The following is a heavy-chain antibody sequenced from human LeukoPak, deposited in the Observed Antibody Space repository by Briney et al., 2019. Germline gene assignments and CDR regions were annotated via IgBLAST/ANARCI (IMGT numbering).Heavy chain of an antibody. CDR3: ARVRTTTGAVNLGDS. D-gene: IGHD3-3*01. CDR1: GYTFTGYF. Sequence: ASVKVSCKTSGYTFTGYFMHWVRQAPGQGLEWVGWINPNSGGTNYAQKFRGRVTVTRDTSISTAYMELSSLSSDDTAVYYCARVRTTTGAVNLGDSWGQGTLVTVSS. J-gene: IGHJ4*02. V-gene: IGHV1-2*02. CDR2: INPNSGGT.